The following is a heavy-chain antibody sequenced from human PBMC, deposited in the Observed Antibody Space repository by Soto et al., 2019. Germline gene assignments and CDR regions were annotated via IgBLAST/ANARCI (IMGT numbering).Heavy chain of an antibody. CDR3: SRVVSPYFGTWFDP. CDR2: ISQTGAT. CDR1: GGSITSGNSYS. D-gene: IGHD3-10*01. V-gene: IGHV4-30-2*01. Sequence: QLQLQESGPGLVKPSETLSLTCAVSGGSITSGNSYSWAWIRQPPGGGLEWIGSISQTGATSYNPSLKSRVRASLDKSKNQFSLRLSSVTAADLSVYYCSRVVSPYFGTWFDPWGQGTLVTVSS. J-gene: IGHJ5*02.